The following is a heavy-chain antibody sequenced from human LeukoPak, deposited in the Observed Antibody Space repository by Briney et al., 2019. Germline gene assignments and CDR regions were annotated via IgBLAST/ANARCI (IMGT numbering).Heavy chain of an antibody. CDR3: VRDHWFSFDC. CDR2: IKADGSDT. CDR1: GVNFRIPW. Sequence: GGSLRLSCAASGVNFRIPWMRWGPEAPGEGLEWGAKIKADGSDTWYADSVKGRFSVSKDNAKSSLFLHLYTLRVEDTAVCNCVRDHWFSFDCRGQGTLVTVSS. D-gene: IGHD3-9*01. J-gene: IGHJ4*02. V-gene: IGHV3-7*01.